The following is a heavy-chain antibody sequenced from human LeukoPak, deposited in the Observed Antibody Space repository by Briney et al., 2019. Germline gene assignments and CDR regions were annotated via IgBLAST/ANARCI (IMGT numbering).Heavy chain of an antibody. D-gene: IGHD3-22*01. CDR1: GGSISSYY. Sequence: SETLSLTCTVSGGSISSYYWSWIRQPPGKGLEWIGYIYYSGSTNYNPSLKSRVTISVDTSKNQFSLKLSSVTAADTAVYYCARDYYDSSGRVIAFDIWGQGTMVTVSS. CDR2: IYYSGST. CDR3: ARDYYDSSGRVIAFDI. V-gene: IGHV4-59*01. J-gene: IGHJ3*02.